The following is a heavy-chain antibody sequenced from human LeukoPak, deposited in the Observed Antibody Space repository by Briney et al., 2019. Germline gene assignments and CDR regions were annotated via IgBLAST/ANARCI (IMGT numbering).Heavy chain of an antibody. CDR1: GGTFSSYA. D-gene: IGHD2-2*01. CDR2: IIPIFGTA. CDR3: AEADCSSTSCYSDYYYYGMDV. J-gene: IGHJ6*02. V-gene: IGHV1-69*13. Sequence: SVKVSCKASGGTFSSYAISWVRQAPGQGLEWMGGIIPIFGTANYAQKFQGRVTITADESTSTAYMELSSLRSEDTAVYHCAEADCSSTSCYSDYYYYGMDVWGQGTTVTVSS.